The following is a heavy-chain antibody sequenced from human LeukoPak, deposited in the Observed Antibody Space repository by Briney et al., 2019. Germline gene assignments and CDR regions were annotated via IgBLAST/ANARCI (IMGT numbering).Heavy chain of an antibody. CDR1: GYTLTAYY. CDR2: MNPNSGNT. CDR3: ARGRSSGPQFDP. V-gene: IGHV1-8*02. D-gene: IGHD6-19*01. J-gene: IGHJ5*02. Sequence: ASVKVSCKASGYTLTAYYIYWVRQAPGQGLEWMGWMNPNSGNTGYAQKFQGRVTMTRNTSISTAYMELSSLRSEDTAVYYCARGRSSGPQFDPWGQGTLVTVSS.